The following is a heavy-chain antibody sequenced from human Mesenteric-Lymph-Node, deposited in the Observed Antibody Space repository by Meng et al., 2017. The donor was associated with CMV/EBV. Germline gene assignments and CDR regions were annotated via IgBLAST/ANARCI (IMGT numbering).Heavy chain of an antibody. Sequence: GESLKISCAASGFTFSSCAMSWVRRAPGKGLEWVSAVSGSGDSTFYADSVKGRFTISRDNSKNTLYLQMNSLRAEDTALYYCAKGDYYDSRFDCWGQGTPVTVSS. CDR1: GFTFSSCA. CDR3: AKGDYYDSRFDC. J-gene: IGHJ4*02. CDR2: VSGSGDST. V-gene: IGHV3-23*01. D-gene: IGHD3-22*01.